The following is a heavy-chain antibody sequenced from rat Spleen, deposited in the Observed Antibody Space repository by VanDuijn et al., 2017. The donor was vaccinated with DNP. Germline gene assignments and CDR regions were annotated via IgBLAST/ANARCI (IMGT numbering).Heavy chain of an antibody. CDR2: ISYSGST. J-gene: IGHJ2*01. D-gene: IGHD1-4*01. V-gene: IGHV3-1*01. CDR3: VRWTRYFDG. CDR1: GYSITGNY. Sequence: EVQLQESGPGLVKPSQSLSLTCSVTGYSITGNYWGWSRKFPGSEMEWIGHISYSGSTNYNPSLISRISITRDTSKNQFFLHLNSVTTEDTATYFCVRWTRYFDGWGQGVMVTVSS.